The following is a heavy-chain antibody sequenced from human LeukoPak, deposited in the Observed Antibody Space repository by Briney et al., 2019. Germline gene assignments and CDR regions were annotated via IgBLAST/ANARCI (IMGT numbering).Heavy chain of an antibody. CDR1: GGSISSGGFS. J-gene: IGHJ4*02. CDR2: IYYSGNT. CDR3: VRSDDFWSGYYGY. V-gene: IGHV4-30-4*07. D-gene: IGHD3-3*01. Sequence: SETLSLTCAVSGGSISSGGFSWSWIRQPPGKGLEWIGYIYYSGNTYNNPSLTSRITISIDTSRDQFSLKLSSVTAADTAVYYCVRSDDFWSGYYGYWGQGTLVTVSS.